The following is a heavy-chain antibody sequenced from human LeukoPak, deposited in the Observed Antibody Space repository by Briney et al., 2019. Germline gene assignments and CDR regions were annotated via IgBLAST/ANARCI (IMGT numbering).Heavy chain of an antibody. Sequence: GRSLRLSCAASGFTFSSYWMHWVRQDPGKGLVWVSRINSDGSSTSYADSVKGRFTISRDNAENTLYQQMNSLRAEDMAVYYCASSGSYYVAAEYFQHWGQGTLVTVSS. V-gene: IGHV3-74*01. J-gene: IGHJ1*01. CDR1: GFTFSSYW. CDR3: ASSGSYYVAAEYFQH. D-gene: IGHD3-10*01. CDR2: INSDGSST.